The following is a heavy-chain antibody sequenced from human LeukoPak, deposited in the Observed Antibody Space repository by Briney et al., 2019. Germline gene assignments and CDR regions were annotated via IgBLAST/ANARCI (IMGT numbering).Heavy chain of an antibody. CDR1: GGSISSYY. D-gene: IGHD6-13*01. V-gene: IGHV4-59*06. Sequence: SETLSLTCTVSGGSISSYYWSWIRQHPGKGLEWIGYIYYSGSTYYNPSLKSRVTISVDTSKNQFSLKLSSVTAADTAVYYCARGISSSRNWFDPWGQGTLVTVSS. CDR2: IYYSGST. J-gene: IGHJ5*02. CDR3: ARGISSSRNWFDP.